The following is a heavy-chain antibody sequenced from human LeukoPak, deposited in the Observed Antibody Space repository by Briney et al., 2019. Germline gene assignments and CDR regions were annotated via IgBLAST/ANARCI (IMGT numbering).Heavy chain of an antibody. D-gene: IGHD2-2*01. CDR3: ATQRFDY. CDR1: LGTLSSYA. Sequence: VKDSCMDPLGTLSSYAISWVRQAPGQGLEWMGRMMHIFGKANYGQKCQGRVTITTDESTSTAYMELSSLRSEDTAVYYCATQRFDYWGQGTLVTVSS. CDR2: MMHIFGKA. J-gene: IGHJ4*02. V-gene: IGHV1-69*05.